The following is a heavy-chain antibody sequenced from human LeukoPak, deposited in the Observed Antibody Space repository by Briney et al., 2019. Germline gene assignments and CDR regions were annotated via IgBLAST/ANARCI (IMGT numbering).Heavy chain of an antibody. Sequence: GGSLRLSCAASGFTFSDYYMSWIRQAPGKGLEWVGFIRSKAYGGTTEYAASVKGRFTISRDDSKSIAYLQMNSLKTEDTAVYYCTRDRGSSSLLPRLDDAFDIWGQGTMVTVSS. D-gene: IGHD6-6*01. J-gene: IGHJ3*02. CDR2: IRSKAYGGTT. CDR3: TRDRGSSSLLPRLDDAFDI. CDR1: GFTFSDYY. V-gene: IGHV3-49*03.